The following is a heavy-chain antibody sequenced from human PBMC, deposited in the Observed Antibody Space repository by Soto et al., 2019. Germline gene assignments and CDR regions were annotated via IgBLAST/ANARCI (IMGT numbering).Heavy chain of an antibody. CDR3: ARARNRYFDY. D-gene: IGHD1-1*01. Sequence: QVQLQESGPGLVRPSESLSLTCNVSGGSMTTGSYFWSWIRQPPGKGLEWIGYVFRSGSINYSPSFKSRVTISIDTSKNQFSLMLKSMTAADTAVYFCARARNRYFDYWGQGALVTVSS. CDR1: GGSMTTGSYF. J-gene: IGHJ4*02. CDR2: VFRSGSI. V-gene: IGHV4-61*01.